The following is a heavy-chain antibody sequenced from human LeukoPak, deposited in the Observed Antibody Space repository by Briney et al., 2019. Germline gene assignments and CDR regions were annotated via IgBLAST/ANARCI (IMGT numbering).Heavy chain of an antibody. J-gene: IGHJ5*02. D-gene: IGHD3-10*01. CDR2: IYYSGSI. CDR3: ASRPPPGLLWFGEYNWFDP. CDR1: GGSISSYY. Sequence: SETLSLTCTVSGGSISSYYWSWIRQPPGKGLEWIGYIYYSGSINYNPSLKSRVTISVDKSKNQFSLKLSSVTAADTAVYYCASRPPPGLLWFGEYNWFDPWGQGTLVTVSS. V-gene: IGHV4-59*12.